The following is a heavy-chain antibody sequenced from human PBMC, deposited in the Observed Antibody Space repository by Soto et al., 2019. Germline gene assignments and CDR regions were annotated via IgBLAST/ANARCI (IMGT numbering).Heavy chain of an antibody. D-gene: IGHD2-15*01. J-gene: IGHJ4*02. Sequence: QVQLQESGPGLVKPSQTLSLTCTVSGGSISSGGYYWSWIRQHPGKGLEGIGYIYYSGSTYYNPSLKGAFPLSVATFKNTFSLEVGSGTAADTAVYYCSIGGYCSCGSCYLGPFGYLGQGTLLTVSS. CDR2: IYYSGST. CDR1: GGSISSGGYY. CDR3: SIGGYCSCGSCYLGPFGY. V-gene: IGHV4-31*01.